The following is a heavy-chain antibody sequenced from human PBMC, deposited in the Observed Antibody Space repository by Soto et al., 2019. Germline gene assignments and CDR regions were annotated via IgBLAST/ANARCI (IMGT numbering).Heavy chain of an antibody. D-gene: IGHD6-13*01. CDR3: AREGIAAALDY. Sequence: EVQLVESGGGLVKPVGSLRLSCAASGFTFSSYSMNCVRQAPGKGLEWVSSISSSSSYIYYADSVKGRFTISRDNAKNSLYLQVNSLRAEDTAVYYCAREGIAAALDYWGQGTLVTVSS. J-gene: IGHJ4*02. CDR2: ISSSSSYI. V-gene: IGHV3-21*01. CDR1: GFTFSSYS.